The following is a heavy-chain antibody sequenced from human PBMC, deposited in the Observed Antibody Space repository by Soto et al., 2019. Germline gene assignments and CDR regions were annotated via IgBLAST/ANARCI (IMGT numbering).Heavy chain of an antibody. J-gene: IGHJ4*02. CDR3: TRASSLDFDF. CDR2: IRRNAYGGTT. CDR1: GFTFGDYA. D-gene: IGHD3-16*01. V-gene: IGHV3-49*04. Sequence: GGSLRLSCTTSGFTFGDYALSWVRQAPGKGLEWVGFIRRNAYGGTTDYAASVKGRFTISRDDSKSIAYLQVNSLRTEDTALYYCTRASSLDFDFWGQGTLVTVS.